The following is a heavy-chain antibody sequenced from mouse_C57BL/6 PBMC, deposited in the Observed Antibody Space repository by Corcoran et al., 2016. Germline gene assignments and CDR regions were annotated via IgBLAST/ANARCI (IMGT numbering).Heavy chain of an antibody. CDR2: IDPEDGDT. CDR3: TRSIYYGIAWFAY. D-gene: IGHD2-1*01. V-gene: IGHV14-1*01. J-gene: IGHJ3*01. Sequence: VQLQQSGAELVRPGASVKLSCTSSGFNIKDYYMHGVKQRPEQGLEWIGRIDPEDGDTEYAPKFQGKATMTADTSSNTAYLQLSSLTSEDTAVYYCTRSIYYGIAWFAYWGQGTLVTVSA. CDR1: GFNIKDYY.